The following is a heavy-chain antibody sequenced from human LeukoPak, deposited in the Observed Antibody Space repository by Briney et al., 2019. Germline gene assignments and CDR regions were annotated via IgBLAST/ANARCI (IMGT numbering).Heavy chain of an antibody. J-gene: IGHJ4*02. Sequence: SETLSLTCTVSGGSISSYYWSWIRQPPGKGLEWIGYIYYSGSTNYNPSLKSRVTISVDTSKNQSSLKLSSVTAADTAVYYCARFRDGFLDYWGQGTLVTVSS. D-gene: IGHD5-24*01. CDR3: ARFRDGFLDY. CDR1: GGSISSYY. V-gene: IGHV4-59*01. CDR2: IYYSGST.